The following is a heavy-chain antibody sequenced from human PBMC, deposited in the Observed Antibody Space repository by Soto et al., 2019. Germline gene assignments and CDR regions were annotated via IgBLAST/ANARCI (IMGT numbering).Heavy chain of an antibody. CDR2: IRSSGTST. CDR1: GFTFSIYG. Sequence: EVPLLESGGGLVQPGGSLRLSCAASGFTFSIYGMAWVRQAPGKGLDWVSSIRSSGTSTYYADSVKGRFTISRDNSKNTLFWQVNRLRAEDTAMYYCARDVRALGGSENYGWFDPWGQGTLVTVSS. V-gene: IGHV3-23*01. J-gene: IGHJ5*02. CDR3: ARDVRALGGSENYGWFDP. D-gene: IGHD3-10*01.